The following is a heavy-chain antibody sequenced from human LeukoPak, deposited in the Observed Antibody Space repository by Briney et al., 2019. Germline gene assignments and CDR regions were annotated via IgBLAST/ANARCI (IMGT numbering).Heavy chain of an antibody. Sequence: GASVKVSCKASGYTFSDFYIHWVRQAPGQGLEYVGWITPKSGDTYSPQRFQGRVTMTRDASISTAYMELSSLRSYDTAVYFCARVRLADERAWAYWGQGTLVTVSS. CDR2: ITPKSGDT. V-gene: IGHV1-2*02. CDR3: ARVRLADERAWAY. D-gene: IGHD3-3*02. J-gene: IGHJ4*02. CDR1: GYTFSDFY.